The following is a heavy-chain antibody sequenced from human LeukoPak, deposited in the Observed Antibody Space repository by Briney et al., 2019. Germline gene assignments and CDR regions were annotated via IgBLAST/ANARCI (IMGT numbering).Heavy chain of an antibody. CDR1: GFTFSSYG. V-gene: IGHV3-48*01. Sequence: GGSLRLSCAASGFTFSSYGMHWVRQAPGKGLEWVSYISSSSSTIYYADSVKGRFTISRDNAKNSLYLQMNSLRAEDTAVYYCAILRTYYDFWSGQPSYMDVWGKGTTVTVSS. J-gene: IGHJ6*03. CDR2: ISSSSSTI. D-gene: IGHD3-3*01. CDR3: AILRTYYDFWSGQPSYMDV.